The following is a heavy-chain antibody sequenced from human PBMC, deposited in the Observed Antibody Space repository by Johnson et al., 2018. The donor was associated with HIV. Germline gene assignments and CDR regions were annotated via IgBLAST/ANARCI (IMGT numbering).Heavy chain of an antibody. CDR3: ASLSSSGAFDI. CDR2: IRYDGSNK. J-gene: IGHJ3*02. D-gene: IGHD6-6*01. Sequence: QVQLVESGGGVVQPGRSLRLSCAASGFTFSSYGMHWVRQAPGKGLEWVAFIRYDGSNKFYADSVKGRFTISRDNSKNTLYLEMYSLRAEDTAVYYCASLSSSGAFDIWGQGTMVTVSS. CDR1: GFTFSSYG. V-gene: IGHV3-30*02.